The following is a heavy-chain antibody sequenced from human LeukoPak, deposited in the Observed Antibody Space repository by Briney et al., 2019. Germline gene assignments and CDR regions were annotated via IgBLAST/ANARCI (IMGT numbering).Heavy chain of an antibody. Sequence: GGSLRLSCAASGLTFSSYAMNWVRQAPGKGLEWVSAISASGASTSYADSVKGRFTISRDNSKNTLSMQMNSLRAEDTAIYYCAKCFRTTVTTVDYWGQGTLVTVSS. D-gene: IGHD4-17*01. V-gene: IGHV3-23*01. CDR1: GLTFSSYA. J-gene: IGHJ4*02. CDR3: AKCFRTTVTTVDY. CDR2: ISASGAST.